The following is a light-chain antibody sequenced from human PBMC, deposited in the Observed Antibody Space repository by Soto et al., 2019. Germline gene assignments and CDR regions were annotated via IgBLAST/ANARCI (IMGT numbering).Light chain of an antibody. J-gene: IGKJ5*01. CDR2: DAS. CDR3: QQRSKWPIT. CDR1: QSISTY. V-gene: IGKV3-11*01. Sequence: EIVLTPSPATLSLSPGERAAPSCRASQSISTYLAWYQQKPGQAPRLFIYDASNRATGIPARFSGSGSGTDFTLTISSLEPEDFAVYYCQQRSKWPITFGQGTRLEIK.